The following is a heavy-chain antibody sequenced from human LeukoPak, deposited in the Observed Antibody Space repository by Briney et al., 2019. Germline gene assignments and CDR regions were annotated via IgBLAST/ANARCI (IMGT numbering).Heavy chain of an antibody. J-gene: IGHJ4*02. V-gene: IGHV4-34*01. D-gene: IGHD5-24*01. CDR1: GGSFSGYY. CDR3: ARQRWLHPFDY. CDR2: INHSGST. Sequence: SETLSLTCAVYGGSFSGYYWSWIRQPPGKGVEWIGEINHSGSTNYHPSLKSRVTISVDTSKNQFSLKLSSVTAADTAVYYCARQRWLHPFDYWGQGTLVTVSS.